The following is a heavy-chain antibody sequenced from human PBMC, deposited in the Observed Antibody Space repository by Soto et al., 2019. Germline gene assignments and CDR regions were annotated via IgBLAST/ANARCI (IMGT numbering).Heavy chain of an antibody. CDR2: INPIFGTA. J-gene: IGHJ5*02. V-gene: IGHV1-69*13. CDR1: GGTFSSYA. Sequence: ASVKVSCKASGGTFSSYAISWVRQAPGQGLEWMGGINPIFGTANYAQKFQGRVTITADESTSTAYMELSSLRSEDTAVYYCARVTGSSSSWYRWFDPWGQGTLVTVSS. D-gene: IGHD6-13*01. CDR3: ARVTGSSSSWYRWFDP.